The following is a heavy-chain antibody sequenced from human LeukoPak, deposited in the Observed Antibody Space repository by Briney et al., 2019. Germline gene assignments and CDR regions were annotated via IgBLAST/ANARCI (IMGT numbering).Heavy chain of an antibody. J-gene: IGHJ4*02. CDR3: ARIAVAGKGNY. D-gene: IGHD6-19*01. CDR1: GFTFSSYA. V-gene: IGHV3-23*01. CDR2: ISGSGGSK. Sequence: GGSLRLSCAASGFTFSSYAMSWVRQAPGKGLEWVSAISGSGGSKYYADSVKGRFTISRDNSKNTLYLQMNSLRAEDTAVYYCARIAVAGKGNYWGQGTLVTVSS.